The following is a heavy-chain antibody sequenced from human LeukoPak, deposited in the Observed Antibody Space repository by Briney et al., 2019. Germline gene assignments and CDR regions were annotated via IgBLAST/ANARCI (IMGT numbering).Heavy chain of an antibody. D-gene: IGHD5-18*01. CDR3: ARQSGRIQLWLGYFDY. Sequence: PSETLSLTCAVSGYSISSSYYWGWIRQPPGKGLEWIGSIYHSGSTYYNPSLKSRVTISVDTSKNQFSLKLSSVTAADTAVYYCARQSGRIQLWLGYFDYWGQGTLVTVSS. CDR1: GYSISSSYY. CDR2: IYHSGST. V-gene: IGHV4-38-2*01. J-gene: IGHJ4*02.